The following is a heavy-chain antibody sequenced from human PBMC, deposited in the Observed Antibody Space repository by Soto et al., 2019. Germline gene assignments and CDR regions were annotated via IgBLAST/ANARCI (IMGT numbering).Heavy chain of an antibody. CDR3: ANNAGDFWSGYYNYYFDY. CDR1: GFTFSSYS. D-gene: IGHD3-3*01. J-gene: IGHJ4*02. CDR2: ISGSGGST. Sequence: AGGSLRLSCAASGFTFSSYSISWVRQAPWKGLEWVSAISGSGGSTYYADSVKGRFTISRDNSKNTLYLQMNSLRAEDTAVYYCANNAGDFWSGYYNYYFDYLGQGTLVTVCS. V-gene: IGHV3-23*01.